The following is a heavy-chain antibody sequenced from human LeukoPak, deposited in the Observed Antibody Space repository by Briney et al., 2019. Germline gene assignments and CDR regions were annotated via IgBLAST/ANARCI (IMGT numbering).Heavy chain of an antibody. CDR1: GGSIRSGGYY. CDR3: ARERGVLWSYFDY. J-gene: IGHJ4*02. D-gene: IGHD3-10*01. CDR2: IYYSGST. Sequence: SETLSLTCTVSGGSIRSGGYYWSWIRQHPGKGLEWIGYIYYSGSTYYNPSRKSRVTMSVDTSKNQFSLKLSSVTAADTAVYYCARERGVLWSYFDYWGQGTLVSVSS. V-gene: IGHV4-31*03.